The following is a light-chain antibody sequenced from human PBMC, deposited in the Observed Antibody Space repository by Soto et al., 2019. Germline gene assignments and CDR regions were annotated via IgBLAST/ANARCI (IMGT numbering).Light chain of an antibody. J-gene: IGKJ3*01. CDR3: QRYDTYLCT. CDR2: GAS. V-gene: IGKV1-5*01. Sequence: DIQMTQSPSTLSASVGDRVTITCRASQSISSWLAWYQQKPGKAPKLLIYGASTLESGVPSRFSGSGSGTEFTLTISSLQPDDFATYYCQRYDTYLCTFGPGTKVDIX. CDR1: QSISSW.